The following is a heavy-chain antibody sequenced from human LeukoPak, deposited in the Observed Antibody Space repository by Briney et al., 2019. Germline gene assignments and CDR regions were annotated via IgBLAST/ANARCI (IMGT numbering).Heavy chain of an antibody. J-gene: IGHJ4*02. V-gene: IGHV3-23*01. D-gene: IGHD6-19*01. CDR2: ISDSGDGT. CDR1: GFAFSRQD. CDR3: AKDARRSSGWFFFDH. Sequence: GGSLRLSCAASGFAFSRQDMGWVRQAPGKGLEWVSGISDSGDGTYYADSVKGRFTISRDNSKNTLYLQMNSLRVEDTAVYYCAKDARRSSGWFFFDHWGQGTLVTVSS.